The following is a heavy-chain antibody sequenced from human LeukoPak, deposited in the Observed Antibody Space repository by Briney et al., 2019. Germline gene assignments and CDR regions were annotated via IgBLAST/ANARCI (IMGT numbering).Heavy chain of an antibody. CDR2: ISGDGGSI. Sequence: SGGSLRLSCAASGFTFYDYAIYWVRQGPGKGLEWVSLISGDGGSIYYADSVKGRFTISRDNSKNSLYLQMNSLRTEDTALYYCAKEDYSSSWYALDYWGQGTLVTVSS. V-gene: IGHV3-43*02. D-gene: IGHD6-13*01. J-gene: IGHJ4*02. CDR3: AKEDYSSSWYALDY. CDR1: GFTFYDYA.